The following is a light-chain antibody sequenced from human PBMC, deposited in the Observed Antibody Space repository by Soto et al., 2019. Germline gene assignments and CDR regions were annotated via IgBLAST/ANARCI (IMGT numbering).Light chain of an antibody. Sequence: EIVLTQSPGTLSLSPGERATLSCRASQSVTSDLAWYQQKPGQAPRLLIYGASNRATDIPDRFSGSGSGIDFTLTVSRLEPEDFAVYYCQHYGSSRTFGQGTKVEIK. J-gene: IGKJ1*01. CDR1: QSVTSD. CDR3: QHYGSSRT. CDR2: GAS. V-gene: IGKV3-20*01.